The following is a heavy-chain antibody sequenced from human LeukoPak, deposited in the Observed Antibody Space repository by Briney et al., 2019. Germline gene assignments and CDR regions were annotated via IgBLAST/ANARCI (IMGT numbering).Heavy chain of an antibody. CDR2: ISSSSSYI. CDR1: GFTFSSYS. CDR3: ARSPGITIFGVAIN. J-gene: IGHJ4*02. D-gene: IGHD3-3*01. V-gene: IGHV3-21*01. Sequence: PGGSLRLSCAASGFTFSSYSMNWVRQAPGNGLEWVSSISSSSSYIYYADSVKGRFTISRDNAKNSLYLQMNSLRAEDTAVYYCARSPGITIFGVAINWGQGTLVTVSS.